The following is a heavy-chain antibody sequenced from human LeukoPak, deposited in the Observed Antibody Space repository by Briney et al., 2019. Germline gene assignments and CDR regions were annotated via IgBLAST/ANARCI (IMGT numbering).Heavy chain of an antibody. CDR1: GGSFSGYY. CDR3: ARGIPQAIVVVPAAYNWFDP. D-gene: IGHD2-2*01. CDR2: INHSGST. J-gene: IGHJ5*02. V-gene: IGHV4-34*01. Sequence: SETLSLTCAVYGGSFSGYYWSWIRQPPGKGLEWIGEINHSGSTNYNPSLKSRVTISVDTSKNQFSLKLSSVTAAGTAVYYCARGIPQAIVVVPAAYNWFDPWGQGTLVTVSS.